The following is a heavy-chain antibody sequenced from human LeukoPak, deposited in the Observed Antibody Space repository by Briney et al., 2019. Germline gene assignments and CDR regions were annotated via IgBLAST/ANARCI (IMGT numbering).Heavy chain of an antibody. J-gene: IGHJ4*02. D-gene: IGHD3-3*01. CDR2: IYTSGST. V-gene: IGHV4-4*07. CDR1: GGSISSYY. Sequence: PSETLSLTCTVSGGSISSYYWSWIRQPAGKGLEWIGRIYTSGSTNYNPSLKSRVTMSVDTSKSQFSLKLSSVTAADTAVYYCARGLLYYDFWSGYYSAPIDYWGQGTLVTVSS. CDR3: ARGLLYYDFWSGYYSAPIDY.